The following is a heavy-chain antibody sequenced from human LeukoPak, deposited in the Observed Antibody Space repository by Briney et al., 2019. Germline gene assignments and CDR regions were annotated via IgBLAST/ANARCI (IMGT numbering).Heavy chain of an antibody. CDR2: IYYSGST. CDR1: GGSISSSSYY. Sequence: PSETLSLTCTVSGGSISSSSYYWGWIRQPPGKGLEWIGSIYYSGSTYYNPSLKSRVTISVDTSKNQFSLKLSSVTAADTAVYYCARQNIAVAASYYSDYWGQGTLVTVSS. D-gene: IGHD6-19*01. V-gene: IGHV4-39*01. CDR3: ARQNIAVAASYYSDY. J-gene: IGHJ4*02.